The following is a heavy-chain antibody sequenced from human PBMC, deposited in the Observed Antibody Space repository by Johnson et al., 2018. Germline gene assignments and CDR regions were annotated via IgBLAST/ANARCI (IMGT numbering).Heavy chain of an antibody. CDR2: ISSSSSYI. J-gene: IGHJ3*02. CDR3: GSTGGVAVAADAFDI. Sequence: VQLVESGGGLVKXGGSXRLXCAASGFTFSSYSMNWVRQAPGKGLEWVSSISSSSSYIYYADSVKGRFTISRDNAKNSLYLQMNSLRAEDTAVYYCGSTGGVAVAADAFDIWGQGTMVTVSS. V-gene: IGHV3-21*01. D-gene: IGHD6-19*01. CDR1: GFTFSSYS.